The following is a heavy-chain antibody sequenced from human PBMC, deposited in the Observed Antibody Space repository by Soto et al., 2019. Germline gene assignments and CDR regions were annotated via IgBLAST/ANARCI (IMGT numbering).Heavy chain of an antibody. CDR1: GFSISHYG. D-gene: IGHD3-10*01. CDR2: IKEDGSEQ. Sequence: EEQVLESGGGLVQPGGSLRLSCAASGFSISHYGMSWVRQAPGKGLEWVANIKEDGSEQNYVDSMKGRFTISRDNAKNSLYQQMDNVRADITAVYECENTVVRGLGTTVTVSS. CDR3: ENTVV. J-gene: IGHJ6*01. V-gene: IGHV3-7*05.